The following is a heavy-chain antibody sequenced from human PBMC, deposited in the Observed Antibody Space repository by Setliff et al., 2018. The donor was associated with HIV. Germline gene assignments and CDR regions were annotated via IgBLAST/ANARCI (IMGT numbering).Heavy chain of an antibody. CDR1: GFTFSSYW. V-gene: IGHV3-74*01. CDR3: ARAGRSGFPNDY. CDR2: INSDGSST. Sequence: GGSLRLSCAASGFTFSSYWMHWVRQAPGKGLVWVSRINSDGSSTSYADSVKGRFTISRDNAKNTLYLQMNSLRAEDTAVYYCARAGRSGFPNDYWGQGTLVTVSS. J-gene: IGHJ4*02. D-gene: IGHD6-19*01.